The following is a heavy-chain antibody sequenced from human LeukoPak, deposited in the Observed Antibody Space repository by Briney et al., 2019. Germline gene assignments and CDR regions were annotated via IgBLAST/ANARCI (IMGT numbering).Heavy chain of an antibody. D-gene: IGHD5-24*01. V-gene: IGHV3-23*01. J-gene: IGHJ4*02. CDR2: LSGSGDDT. Sequence: GGSLRLSCAASGFTFSSYAMSWVRQAPGKGLEWISGLSGSGDDTDYADSVKGRFTISRDNSKNTVYLQMNSLRAEDTAVYYCAVQRGGDGYNTFDYWGQGTLVTVSS. CDR3: AVQRGGDGYNTFDY. CDR1: GFTFSSYA.